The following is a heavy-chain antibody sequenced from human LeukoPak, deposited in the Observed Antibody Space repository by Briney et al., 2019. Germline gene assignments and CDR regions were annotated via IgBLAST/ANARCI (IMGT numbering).Heavy chain of an antibody. CDR2: IYHSGST. V-gene: IGHV4-30-2*01. Sequence: SQTPSLTCAVSGGSISSGGYSWSWLPQPPGKGLEWIVYIYHSGSTYYNPSLKSRVSISVDRSKNQFLLKLSSVTAADTAVYYCARGGGSYGRSSAFDIWGQGTMVTVSS. CDR1: GGSISSGGYS. CDR3: ARGGGSYGRSSAFDI. D-gene: IGHD1-26*01. J-gene: IGHJ3*02.